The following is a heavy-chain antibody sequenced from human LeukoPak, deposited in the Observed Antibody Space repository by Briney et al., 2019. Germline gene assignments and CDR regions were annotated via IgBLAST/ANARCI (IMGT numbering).Heavy chain of an antibody. J-gene: IGHJ4*02. CDR3: ARDGDTYYYDSSGYLY. D-gene: IGHD3-22*01. CDR1: GFTFSSYA. Sequence: GGSLRLSCAASGFTFSSYAVHWVRQAPGKGLEWVAVISHDGSNKYYADSVKGRFTISRDNSKNTLYLQMNSLRAEDTAVYYCARDGDTYYYDSSGYLYWGQGTLVTVSS. V-gene: IGHV3-30-3*01. CDR2: ISHDGSNK.